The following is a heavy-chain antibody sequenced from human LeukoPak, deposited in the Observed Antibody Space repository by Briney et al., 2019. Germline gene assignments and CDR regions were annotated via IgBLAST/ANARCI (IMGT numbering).Heavy chain of an antibody. J-gene: IGHJ4*02. CDR3: ARERNDFWTGYYDY. CDR1: GGSISSSSYY. D-gene: IGHD3/OR15-3a*01. Sequence: SETLSLTCTVSGGSISSSSYYCGWIRQPPGKGLEWIGSIYYSGSTYYNPSLKSRATISLDTSKNQFSLKLGSVTAADTAVYYCARERNDFWTGYYDYWGQGTLVSVSS. V-gene: IGHV4-39*07. CDR2: IYYSGST.